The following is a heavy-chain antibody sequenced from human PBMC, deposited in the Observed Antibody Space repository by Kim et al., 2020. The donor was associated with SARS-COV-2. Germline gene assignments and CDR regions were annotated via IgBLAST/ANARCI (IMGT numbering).Heavy chain of an antibody. Sequence: WGSLRLSCAASGFTLSSHWMNWVRQAPGKGLEWVANIKQDGSEKYYVDSVKGRFTISRDNAKNSLYLQMNSLRAEDTAVYYCARDNPLYYYGMDVWGQGTTVTVSS. V-gene: IGHV3-7*01. CDR2: IKQDGSEK. J-gene: IGHJ6*02. CDR3: ARDNPLYYYGMDV. CDR1: GFTLSSHW.